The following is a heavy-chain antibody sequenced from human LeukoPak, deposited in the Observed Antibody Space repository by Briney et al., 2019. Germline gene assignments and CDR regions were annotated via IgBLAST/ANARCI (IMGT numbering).Heavy chain of an antibody. D-gene: IGHD3-3*01. J-gene: IGHJ4*02. CDR1: GFTFSSYA. CDR3: ARNYDFWSGYLQAFDY. CDR2: IYSGGST. V-gene: IGHV3-66*02. Sequence: GGSLRLSCAASGFTFSSYAMSWVRQAPGKGLEWVSVIYSGGSTYYADSVKGRFTISRDNSKNTLYLQMNSLRAEDTAVYYCARNYDFWSGYLQAFDYWGQGTLVTVSS.